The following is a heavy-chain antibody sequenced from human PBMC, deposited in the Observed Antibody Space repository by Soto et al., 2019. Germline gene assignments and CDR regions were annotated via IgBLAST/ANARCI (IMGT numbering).Heavy chain of an antibody. CDR2: LIPYNGDT. Sequence: QVQLVQSGVEVKKPGASVKVSCKASGYTFTSYGISWVRQAPGQGLEWMGLLIPYNGDTIYAQKFQGRVILTTDTATSTGYRELGSLRSDDTAVYYCVRDASSGYRGWWDPWGQGTLGTVSS. CDR3: VRDASSGYRGWWDP. V-gene: IGHV1-18*01. J-gene: IGHJ5*02. D-gene: IGHD5-18*01. CDR1: GYTFTSYG.